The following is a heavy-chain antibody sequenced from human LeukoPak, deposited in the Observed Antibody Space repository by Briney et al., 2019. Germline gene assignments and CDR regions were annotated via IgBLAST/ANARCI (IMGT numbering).Heavy chain of an antibody. Sequence: GGSLRLSCAASGFALSSHWMTWVRQAPGKGLEWVANINPDGSAKCYGDSVKGRFTVSRDNAENTLYLQMNSLRADDTAVYYCSNKRDFWGQGTLVTVSS. CDR1: GFALSSHW. CDR2: INPDGSAK. D-gene: IGHD5-24*01. J-gene: IGHJ4*02. V-gene: IGHV3-7*01. CDR3: SNKRDF.